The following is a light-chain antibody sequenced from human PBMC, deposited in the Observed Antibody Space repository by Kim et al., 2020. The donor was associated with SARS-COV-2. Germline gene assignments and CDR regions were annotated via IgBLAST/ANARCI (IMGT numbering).Light chain of an antibody. J-gene: IGKJ1*01. Sequence: EIVMTQSPTTLSVSPGERATLSCRASQSISSNLVWYQQKPGQAPRLLIYGASTRATGVPARFSGSGSGTEFTLTITSLQSEDFAVYYCQQYNNWPRRTFGQGTKVDIK. CDR2: GAS. V-gene: IGKV3-15*01. CDR3: QQYNNWPRRT. CDR1: QSISSN.